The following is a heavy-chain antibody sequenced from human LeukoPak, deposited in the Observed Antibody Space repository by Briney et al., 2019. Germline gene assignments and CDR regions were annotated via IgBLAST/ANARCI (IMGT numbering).Heavy chain of an antibody. D-gene: IGHD3-16*01. CDR3: ARRSLGEYYFDY. CDR2: IYYSGST. Sequence: SETLSLTCTVSGGSISSYYWSWIRQPPGKGLEWIGYIYYSGSTNYNPSLKSRVTISVDTSKNQFSLKLSSVTAADTAVYYCARRSLGEYYFDYWGQGTLVTVSS. V-gene: IGHV4-59*01. CDR1: GGSISSYY. J-gene: IGHJ4*02.